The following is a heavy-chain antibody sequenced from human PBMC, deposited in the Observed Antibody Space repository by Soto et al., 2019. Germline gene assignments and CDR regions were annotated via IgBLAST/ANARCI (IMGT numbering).Heavy chain of an antibody. D-gene: IGHD6-19*01. V-gene: IGHV3-23*01. Sequence: GGSLRLSCAASGFTFSSYAMSWVRQAPGKGLEWVSAISGSGGSTYYADSVKGRFTISRDNSRDTLFLQMNSLTADDTAEYYCAKATTNGGWFNPFDSWGQGALVTGSS. CDR1: GFTFSSYA. J-gene: IGHJ4*02. CDR3: AKATTNGGWFNPFDS. CDR2: ISGSGGST.